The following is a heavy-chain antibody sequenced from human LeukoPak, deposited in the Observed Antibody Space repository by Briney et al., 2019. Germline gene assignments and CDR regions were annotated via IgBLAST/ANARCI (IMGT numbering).Heavy chain of an antibody. CDR3: ARDSTQRILYQWCMLSSFDY. CDR2: IKQDGSEK. J-gene: IGHJ4*02. V-gene: IGHV3-7*01. D-gene: IGHD2-8*01. Sequence: GGSLRLSCAASGFTFSSYWMSWVRQAPGKGLEWVANIKQDGSEKYYVDSVKGRFTISRDNAKNSLYLQMNSLRAEDTAVYYCARDSTQRILYQWCMLSSFDYWGQGTLVTVSS. CDR1: GFTFSSYW.